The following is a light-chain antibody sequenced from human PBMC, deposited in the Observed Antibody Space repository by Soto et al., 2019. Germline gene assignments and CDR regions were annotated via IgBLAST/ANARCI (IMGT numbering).Light chain of an antibody. CDR2: GAS. V-gene: IGKV3-20*01. CDR1: QSVSSY. Sequence: EIVLTQSPATLSLSPGERATLSCRASQSVSSYLAWYQQKPGQAPRLLIYGASSRATGIPDRFSGSGSGTDFTLTISRLEPEDFAVYYCQQYRTSPPTWTFGQGTKVDIK. CDR3: QQYRTSPPTWT. J-gene: IGKJ1*01.